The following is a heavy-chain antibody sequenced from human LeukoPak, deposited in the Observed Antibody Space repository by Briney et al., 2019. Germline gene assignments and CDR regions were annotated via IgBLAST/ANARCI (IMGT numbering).Heavy chain of an antibody. CDR1: GFTFSSYA. J-gene: IGHJ4*02. CDR3: ARVMGRYCSSTSCYVDY. CDR2: ISYDGSNK. Sequence: GGSLRLSCAASGFTFSSYAMHWVRQAPGKGLEWVAVISYDGSNKYYADSVKSRFTISRDNSKNTLYLQMDSLRAEDTAVYYCARVMGRYCSSTSCYVDYWGQGTLVTVSS. D-gene: IGHD2-2*01. V-gene: IGHV3-30*04.